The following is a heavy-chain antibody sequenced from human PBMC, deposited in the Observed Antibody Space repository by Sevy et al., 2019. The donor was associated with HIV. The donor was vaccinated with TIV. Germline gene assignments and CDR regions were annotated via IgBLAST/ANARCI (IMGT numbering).Heavy chain of an antibody. J-gene: IGHJ3*02. CDR3: ERHYYNSSGYYSRAGAFDI. CDR2: IYPCDSDT. D-gene: IGHD3-22*01. Sequence: GESLKISCKGSGYSFTSYWIGWVRQMPGKGLEWMGIIYPCDSDTRYSPSFQGPVTISADKSISTAYLQRSSQKASDTAMSYCERHYYNSSGYYSRAGAFDIWGQGTMVTVSS. CDR1: GYSFTSYW. V-gene: IGHV5-51*01.